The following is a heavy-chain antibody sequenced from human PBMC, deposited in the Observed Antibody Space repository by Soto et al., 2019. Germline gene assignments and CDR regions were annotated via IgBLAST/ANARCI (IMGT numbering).Heavy chain of an antibody. CDR3: ASGIIRGYYYYYGMDV. J-gene: IGHJ6*02. Sequence: SFKVSCKASGGTFSRYAISWVRQAPGQGLEWMGGIIPIFGTANYAQKFQGRVTITADKSTNTAYMELSSLRSEDTAVYYGASGIIRGYYYYYGMDVWGQGTTVTVSS. CDR1: GGTFSRYA. CDR2: IIPIFGTA. D-gene: IGHD3-3*01. V-gene: IGHV1-69*06.